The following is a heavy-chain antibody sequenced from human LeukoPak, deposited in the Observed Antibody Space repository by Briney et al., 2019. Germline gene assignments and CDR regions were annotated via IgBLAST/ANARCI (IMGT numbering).Heavy chain of an antibody. V-gene: IGHV3-64*01. CDR3: AKTSVGGGRIIGSGYFDN. J-gene: IGHJ4*02. Sequence: GGSLRLSCAASGFTFTRFGMSWVRQAPGKGLEYVSAISSNGGGTYYANSVKGRFTISRDNSKNTLYLQMNSLRAEDTAVYYCAKTSVGGGRIIGSGYFDNWGQGTLVTVSS. CDR2: ISSNGGGT. CDR1: GFTFTRFG. D-gene: IGHD2-15*01.